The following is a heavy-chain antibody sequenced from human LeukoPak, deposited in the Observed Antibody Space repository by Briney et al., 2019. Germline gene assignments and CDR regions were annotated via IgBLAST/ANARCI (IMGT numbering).Heavy chain of an antibody. J-gene: IGHJ5*02. CDR2: MRSKAYAGKT. CDR1: GFTFGDYA. V-gene: IGHV3-49*04. Sequence: GGSLRPSCTASGFTFGDYAMSWVRQAPGKGLEWVGFMRSKAYAGKTEYAASVKGRFIISSDDSKSIAYLQMNSLKTEDTAVYYCSRGGSWKGWFDPWGQGTLVTVSS. D-gene: IGHD6-6*01. CDR3: SRGGSWKGWFDP.